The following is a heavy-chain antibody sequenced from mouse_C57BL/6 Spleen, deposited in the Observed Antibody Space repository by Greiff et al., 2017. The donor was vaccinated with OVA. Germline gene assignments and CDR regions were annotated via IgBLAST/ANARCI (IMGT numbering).Heavy chain of an antibody. CDR3: ERDYYGSSYLFDY. CDR1: GFTFSSYA. CDR2: LSDGGSYT. D-gene: IGHD1-1*01. V-gene: IGHV5-4*01. Sequence: EVKLMESGGGLVKPGGSLKLSCAASGFTFSSYAMSWVRQTPEKRLEWVATLSDGGSYTYYPDNVKGRFTIYRDKAKNNQYLQMSHLKSEDTAMYYYERDYYGSSYLFDYWGQGTTLTVSS. J-gene: IGHJ2*01.